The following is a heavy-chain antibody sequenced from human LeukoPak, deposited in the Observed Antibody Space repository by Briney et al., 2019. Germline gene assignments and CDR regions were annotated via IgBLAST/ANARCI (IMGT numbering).Heavy chain of an antibody. D-gene: IGHD3-10*01. CDR2: INPNSGGT. V-gene: IGHV1-2*02. CDR3: ARVLAYYDSGTYPRARPFDI. J-gene: IGHJ3*02. Sequence: ASVKVSCKASGFTFTGFYMHWVRQAPGQGLEWMGWINPNSGGTNCAQKFQGRVTMTRDTSISTAYLELSRLRSDDTAVYYCARVLAYYDSGTYPRARPFDIWGQGTMVTVSS. CDR1: GFTFTGFY.